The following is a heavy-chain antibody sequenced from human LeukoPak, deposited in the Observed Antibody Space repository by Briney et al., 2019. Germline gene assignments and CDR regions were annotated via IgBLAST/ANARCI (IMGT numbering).Heavy chain of an antibody. CDR3: ARVTVVGPVECFDL. CDR1: GGSISSYY. CDR2: IYTSGST. J-gene: IGHJ2*01. Sequence: SETLSLTCTVSGGSISSYYWSWIRQPAGKGLEWIGRIYTSGSTNYNPSLKSRVTMSVDTSKNQFSLKLSSVTATDTAVYYCARVTVVGPVECFDLWGRGTLVTVSS. V-gene: IGHV4-4*07. D-gene: IGHD6-19*01.